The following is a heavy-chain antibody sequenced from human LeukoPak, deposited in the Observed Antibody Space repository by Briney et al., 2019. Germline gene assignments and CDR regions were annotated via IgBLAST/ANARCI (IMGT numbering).Heavy chain of an antibody. CDR2: ISSSSGFI. CDR3: ARDRHTAMVYYYYYMDV. V-gene: IGHV3-21*04. Sequence: GGSLRLSCVASGFTFSSYTMNWVRQTPRKGLEWVSSISSSSGFIYYVDSVRGRFTISRDNARNSLYLQMNSLRDEDTAVYYCARDRHTAMVYYYYYMDVWGTGTTVTVSS. J-gene: IGHJ6*03. D-gene: IGHD5-18*01. CDR1: GFTFSSYT.